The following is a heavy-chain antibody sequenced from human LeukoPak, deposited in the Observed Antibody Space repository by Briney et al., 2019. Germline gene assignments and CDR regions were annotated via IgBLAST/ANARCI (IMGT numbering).Heavy chain of an antibody. CDR3: ARVLRDSYDSSGYLGY. D-gene: IGHD3-22*01. V-gene: IGHV4-4*07. CDR2: IYTSGST. CDR1: GGSISSYY. J-gene: IGHJ4*02. Sequence: SETLSLTCTVSGGSISSYYWSWIRQPAGKGLEWIGRIYTSGSTNYNPSLKGRVTMSVDTSKNQFSLKLSSVTAADTAVYYCARVLRDSYDSSGYLGYWGQGTLVTVSS.